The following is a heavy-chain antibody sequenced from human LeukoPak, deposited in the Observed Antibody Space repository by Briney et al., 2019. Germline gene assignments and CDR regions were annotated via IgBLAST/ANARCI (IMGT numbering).Heavy chain of an antibody. CDR2: IYYSGST. CDR1: GGSVSTYF. CDR3: ARDLHDFWSGGFDP. V-gene: IGHV4-59*02. J-gene: IGHJ5*02. Sequence: SETLSLTCTVSGGSVSTYFWSWIRQPPGKGLEWIGYIYYSGSTNYNPSLKSRVIISVDTSMNQFSLKLSSVTAADTAVYYCARDLHDFWSGGFDPWGQGTLVTVSS. D-gene: IGHD3-3*01.